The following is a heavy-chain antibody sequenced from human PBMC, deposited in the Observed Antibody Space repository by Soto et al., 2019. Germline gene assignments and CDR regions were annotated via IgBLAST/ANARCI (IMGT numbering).Heavy chain of an antibody. CDR2: IFHSGTT. J-gene: IGHJ4*02. Sequence: SETLSLTCSVSGDSISSADYFWTWIRQSPGKGLEWMGYIFHSGTTYYNPSLKGRLLISIEYSKNQFSLRLTSVTAADSAVYFCAREPYLPKARKDFWDPGTLGTVSS. CDR1: GDSISSADYF. CDR3: AREPYLPKARKDF. V-gene: IGHV4-30-4*01.